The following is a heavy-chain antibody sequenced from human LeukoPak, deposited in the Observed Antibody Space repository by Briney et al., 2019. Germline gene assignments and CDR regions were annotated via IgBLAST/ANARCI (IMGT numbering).Heavy chain of an antibody. CDR3: AKGDIAGGISWYFDL. Sequence: GGSVRLSCAASGITFSRHAMAWVRQAPGKGLEWVSTISGTVIAYYADSVKGRFTISKDNSKNTLYLHMNSLRADDTAIYYCAKGDIAGGISWYFDLWGRGTLGTASS. V-gene: IGHV3-23*01. D-gene: IGHD1-26*01. CDR2: ISGTVIA. CDR1: GITFSRHA. J-gene: IGHJ2*01.